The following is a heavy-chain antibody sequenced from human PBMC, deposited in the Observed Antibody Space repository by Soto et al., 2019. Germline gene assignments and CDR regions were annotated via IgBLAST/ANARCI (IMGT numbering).Heavy chain of an antibody. Sequence: SLTCAVYVWSFSGYYWSWIRQPPGKGLEWIGEINHSGSTNYNPSLKSRVTISVDTSKNQFSLKLSSVTAADTAVYYCARRRATSYFDYWGQGTLVTVSS. J-gene: IGHJ4*02. CDR3: ARRRATSYFDY. CDR2: INHSGST. CDR1: VWSFSGYY. V-gene: IGHV4-34*01.